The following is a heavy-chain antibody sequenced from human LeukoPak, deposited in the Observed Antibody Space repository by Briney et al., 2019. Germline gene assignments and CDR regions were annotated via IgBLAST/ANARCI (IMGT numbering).Heavy chain of an antibody. J-gene: IGHJ6*03. CDR2: INHSGST. Sequence: SETLSLTCAVYGGSFSSFHWSWIRQPPGKGLEWIGEINHSGSTNYSPSLKSRVTISVDTSKNQFSLKLTSVTAADTAVYYCARLSVGSGWLHYYYLDVWGKGTPVTISS. CDR1: GGSFSSFH. CDR3: ARLSVGSGWLHYYYLDV. D-gene: IGHD6-19*01. V-gene: IGHV4-34*01.